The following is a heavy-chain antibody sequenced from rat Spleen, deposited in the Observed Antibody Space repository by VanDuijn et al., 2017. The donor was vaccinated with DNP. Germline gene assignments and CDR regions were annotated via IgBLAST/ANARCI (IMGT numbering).Heavy chain of an antibody. D-gene: IGHD1-4*01. CDR2: ITSSGGST. CDR3: ATSPGPNWFAY. CDR1: GFTFNNYW. J-gene: IGHJ3*01. Sequence: EVQLVESGGDLVQPGRSLKLSCVASGFTFNNYWMTWIRQVPGKGLEWVASITSSGGSTFYPDSVKGRFTISRDDAKNTLYLQMHSLRSEDTATYYCATSPGPNWFAYWGQGTLVTVSS. V-gene: IGHV5-31*01.